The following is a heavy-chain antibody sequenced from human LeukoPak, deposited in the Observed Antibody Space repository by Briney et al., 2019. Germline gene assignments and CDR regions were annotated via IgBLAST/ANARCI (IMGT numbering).Heavy chain of an antibody. CDR1: GFPFSSYW. J-gene: IGHJ4*02. V-gene: IGHV3-74*01. CDR3: ARDSSDSSGYSEYYFDY. CDR2: INSDGSST. D-gene: IGHD3-22*01. Sequence: PGGSLRLSCAASGFPFSSYWMHWVRQAPGKGLVWVSRINSDGSSTSYADSVKGRFAISRDNAKNTLYLQMNSLRAEDTAVYYCARDSSDSSGYSEYYFDYWGQGTLVTVSS.